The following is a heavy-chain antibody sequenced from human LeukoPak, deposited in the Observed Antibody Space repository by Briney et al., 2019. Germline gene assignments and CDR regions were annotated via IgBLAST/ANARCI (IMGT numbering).Heavy chain of an antibody. Sequence: PSETLSLTCTVSGGSISSGTYYWGWIRQPPGKGLEWIGSIYYSGATYYNPSLKSRVTILVDESKNQFSLKLNSVTAADTAVYYCARHRGYSYGSLEYWGQGTLVTVSS. CDR3: ARHRGYSYGSLEY. CDR1: GGSISSGTYY. CDR2: IYYSGAT. D-gene: IGHD5-18*01. V-gene: IGHV4-39*01. J-gene: IGHJ4*02.